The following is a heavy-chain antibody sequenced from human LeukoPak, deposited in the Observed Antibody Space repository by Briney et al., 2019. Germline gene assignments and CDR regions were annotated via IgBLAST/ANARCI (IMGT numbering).Heavy chain of an antibody. V-gene: IGHV4-34*01. J-gene: IGHJ4*02. CDR3: ARHTTYYYGSGSSRPFDY. D-gene: IGHD3-10*01. Sequence: SETLSLTCAVYGGSFSGYYWSWIRKPPGKGLEWIEEINHSGSTNYNPSLKSRVTISVDTSKNQFSLKLSSVTAADTAVYYCARHTTYYYGSGSSRPFDYWGQGTLVTVSS. CDR1: GGSFSGYY. CDR2: INHSGST.